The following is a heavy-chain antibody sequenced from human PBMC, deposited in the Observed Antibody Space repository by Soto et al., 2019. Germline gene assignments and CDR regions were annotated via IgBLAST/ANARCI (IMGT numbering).Heavy chain of an antibody. Sequence: ASVKVSCKASGYTFTSYDITWVRQATGQGLEWMGWISAYNGNTNYAQKLQGRVTMTTDTSTSTAYMELRSLRSDDTAVYYCAREAYCSGGSCYHDYYGMDVWGQGTTVTVSS. V-gene: IGHV1-18*01. D-gene: IGHD2-15*01. CDR3: AREAYCSGGSCYHDYYGMDV. J-gene: IGHJ6*02. CDR2: ISAYNGNT. CDR1: GYTFTSYD.